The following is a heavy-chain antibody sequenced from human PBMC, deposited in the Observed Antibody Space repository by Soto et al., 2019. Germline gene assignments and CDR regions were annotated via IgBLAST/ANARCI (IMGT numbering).Heavy chain of an antibody. D-gene: IGHD3-22*01. CDR3: ARDRYYDSSGYYYTPPDASDI. J-gene: IGHJ3*02. CDR2: IIDSSRT. Sequence: GGSLRLSCAAAGFPFSTYAMSWVRQAPGKGLEWVSSIIDSSRTFYADSVKGRFVISRDNSKNTLYLQMNSLRAEDTAVYYCARDRYYDSSGYYYTPPDASDIWGQGPMVTLSS. CDR1: GFPFSTYA. V-gene: IGHV3-23*01.